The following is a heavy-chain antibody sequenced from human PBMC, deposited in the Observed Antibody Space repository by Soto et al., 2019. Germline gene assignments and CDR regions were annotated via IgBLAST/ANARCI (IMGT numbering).Heavy chain of an antibody. D-gene: IGHD3-22*01. Sequence: PSETLSLTCTVSGGSISSYYWSWSRQPPGKGLEWIGYIYYSGSTNYNPSLKSRVTISVDTSKNQFSLKLSSVTAADTAVYYCARASGSYDSSVRRRRDFDYWGQGTLVTVSS. CDR2: IYYSGST. CDR1: GGSISSYY. J-gene: IGHJ4*02. V-gene: IGHV4-59*01. CDR3: ARASGSYDSSVRRRRDFDY.